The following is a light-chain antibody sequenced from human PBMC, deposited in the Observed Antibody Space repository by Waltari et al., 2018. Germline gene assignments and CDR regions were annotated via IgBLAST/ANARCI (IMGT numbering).Light chain of an antibody. CDR3: QTWDSNTVV. V-gene: IGLV3-1*01. Sequence: SYDLTQPPSVSASPGQTASIACFGDKLGDKYVSGYQQHPAQSPVRVIYQDTRRPSVYPERFSASNSGNTATLTVSETQAVDEASYYCQTWDSNTVVFGGGTTLTVL. CDR1: KLGDKY. CDR2: QDT. J-gene: IGLJ2*01.